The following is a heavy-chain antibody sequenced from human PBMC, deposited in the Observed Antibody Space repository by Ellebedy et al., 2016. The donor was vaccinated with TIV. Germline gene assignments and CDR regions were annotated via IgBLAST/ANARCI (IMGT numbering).Heavy chain of an antibody. Sequence: SETLSLXXTVSGGAISSYYWSWIRQPAGKGLEWIGRIYNSGSTNYNPSLKSLVTMSVDTSKNQFSLKLSSLTAADTSVYYCARDFLQRGYCIRTSCYSYYYYYMYVWGKGTTVTASS. CDR1: GGAISSYY. J-gene: IGHJ6*03. CDR2: IYNSGST. D-gene: IGHD2-2*01. V-gene: IGHV4-4*07. CDR3: ARDFLQRGYCIRTSCYSYYYYYMYV.